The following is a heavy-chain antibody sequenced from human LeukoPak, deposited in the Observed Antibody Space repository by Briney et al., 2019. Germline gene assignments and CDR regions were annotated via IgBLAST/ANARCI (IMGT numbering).Heavy chain of an antibody. V-gene: IGHV3-23*01. CDR1: GFTFSSYA. CDR2: ISGSGGST. J-gene: IGHJ4*02. Sequence: PGGSLRLSCAASGFTFSSYAMSWVRQAPGKGLEWVSAISGSGGSTHYADSVKGRFSISRDNSKNTLYLQMNSLRAEDTAVYYCATDSRSARTHYWGQGTLVTVSS. CDR3: ATDSRSARTHY. D-gene: IGHD1-26*01.